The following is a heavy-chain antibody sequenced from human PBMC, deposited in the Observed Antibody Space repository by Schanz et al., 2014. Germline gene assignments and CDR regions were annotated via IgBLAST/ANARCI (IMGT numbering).Heavy chain of an antibody. Sequence: EVQVVESGGGLVQPGGSLRLSCAASGFTFSTYAMAWVRQAPGKGLEWVSSFNDGGVNKYYADSVKGRFTISSDNSKSTLYLQMSSLRAEDTAVYYCAKSQGSSFDSWGQGTLVTVSS. J-gene: IGHJ4*02. CDR2: FNDGGVNK. D-gene: IGHD6-13*01. V-gene: IGHV3-23*04. CDR1: GFTFSTYA. CDR3: AKSQGSSFDS.